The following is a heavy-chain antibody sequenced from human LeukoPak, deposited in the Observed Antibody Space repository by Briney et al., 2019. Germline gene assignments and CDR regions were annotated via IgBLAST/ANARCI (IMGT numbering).Heavy chain of an antibody. Sequence: GGSLRLSCAASGFTFSSYAMSWFRQAPGKGLEWVSALSGSGGDTYYADSVKGRFTISRDNSKNTLYLQMNSLRAEDTAVYYCAKSASITIIRGVTQIDYWGQGTLVTVSS. J-gene: IGHJ4*02. CDR1: GFTFSSYA. CDR3: AKSASITIIRGVTQIDY. V-gene: IGHV3-23*01. D-gene: IGHD3-10*01. CDR2: LSGSGGDT.